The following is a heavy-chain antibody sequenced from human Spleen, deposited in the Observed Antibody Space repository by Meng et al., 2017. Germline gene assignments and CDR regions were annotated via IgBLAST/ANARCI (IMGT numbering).Heavy chain of an antibody. CDR1: GGSFSDYY. J-gene: IGHJ4*02. V-gene: IGHV4-34*01. Sequence: QVQHTQWGPGRLHPLATPSLPFVVSGGSFSDYYWSWVRQPPGKGLEWIGEINHSGSTNYNPSRESRATISVDTSQNNLSLKLSSVTAADSAVYYCARGPTTMAHDFDYWGQGTLVTVSS. D-gene: IGHD4-11*01. CDR2: INHSGST. CDR3: ARGPTTMAHDFDY.